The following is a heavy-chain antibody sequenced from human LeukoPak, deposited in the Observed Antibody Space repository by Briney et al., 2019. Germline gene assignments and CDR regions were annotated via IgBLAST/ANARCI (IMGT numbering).Heavy chain of an antibody. D-gene: IGHD6-13*01. J-gene: IGHJ5*02. V-gene: IGHV1-46*01. Sequence: ASVKVSCKASGYTFTSYYMHWVRQAPGQGLEWMGIINPSGGSTSYAQKFQGRVTMTRDMSTSTAYMELSRLRSDDTAVYYCARVCIAAADNNWFDPWGQGTLVTVSS. CDR3: ARVCIAAADNNWFDP. CDR1: GYTFTSYY. CDR2: INPSGGST.